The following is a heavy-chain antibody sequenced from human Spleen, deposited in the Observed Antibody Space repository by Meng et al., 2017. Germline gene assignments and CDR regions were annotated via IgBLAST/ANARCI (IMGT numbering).Heavy chain of an antibody. J-gene: IGHJ1*01. D-gene: IGHD3-22*01. CDR2: INSDGSDT. CDR1: GFTLSTYW. Sequence: GESLKISCAASGFTLSTYWMHWVRQAPGKGLVWVSRINSDGSDTSYADSVKGRFTISRDNAKNTLYLQMNSLRAEDTAVYYCERVGYYDSSNYYAYFQHWGQGTLVTVSS. CDR3: ERVGYYDSSNYYAYFQH. V-gene: IGHV3-74*01.